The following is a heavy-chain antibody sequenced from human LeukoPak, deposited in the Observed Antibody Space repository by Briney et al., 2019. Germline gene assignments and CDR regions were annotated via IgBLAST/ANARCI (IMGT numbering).Heavy chain of an antibody. CDR1: GGSFSAYS. D-gene: IGHD6-13*01. Sequence: GASVKVSCKASGGSFSAYSFSWVRQAPGQGLEWMGWISAYNGNTNYAQKLQGRVTMTTDTSTSTAYMELRSLRSDDTAVYYCARDPRGGQQLGRFDYWGQGTLVTVSS. CDR2: ISAYNGNT. V-gene: IGHV1-18*01. CDR3: ARDPRGGQQLGRFDY. J-gene: IGHJ4*02.